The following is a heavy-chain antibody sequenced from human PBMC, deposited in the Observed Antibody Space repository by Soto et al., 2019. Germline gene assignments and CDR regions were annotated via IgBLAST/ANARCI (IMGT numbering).Heavy chain of an antibody. CDR1: GFTFDSNG. V-gene: IGHV3-23*01. Sequence: EVELLESGGGLVQPGGSLQLSCVGSGFTFDSNGMSWVRLVPGTGLEWVSFISGSGVSTSYAESVKGRVIVSRDNSKKMVFLQMHSLRVEDTATYYCAKIYISSSEDAFDVWGQGTTVTVSS. D-gene: IGHD5-12*01. CDR2: ISGSGVST. J-gene: IGHJ3*01. CDR3: AKIYISSSEDAFDV.